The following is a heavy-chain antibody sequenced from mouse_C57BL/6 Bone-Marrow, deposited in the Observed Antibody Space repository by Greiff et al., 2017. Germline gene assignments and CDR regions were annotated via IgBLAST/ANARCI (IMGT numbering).Heavy chain of an antibody. CDR2: IDPEDGET. D-gene: IGHD1-1*01. V-gene: IGHV14-2*01. Sequence: EVQLQQSGAELVKPGASVKLSCTASGFNIKAYPMHWVKQRTEQSLEWIGRIDPEDGETKYAPKFKGKATITAGTSSNTADLQLSRLTSEDTAVYYCSRSITTIVAEDYFDYWGQGTTLTVSS. J-gene: IGHJ2*01. CDR1: GFNIKAYP. CDR3: SRSITTIVAEDYFDY.